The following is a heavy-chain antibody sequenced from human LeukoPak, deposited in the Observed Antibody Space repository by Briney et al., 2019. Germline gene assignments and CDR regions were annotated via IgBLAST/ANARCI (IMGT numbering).Heavy chain of an antibody. CDR2: IDPSDSYT. CDR3: ARGGDSSGYYGNFDY. D-gene: IGHD3-22*01. CDR1: GYSFTSYW. Sequence: GESLRISCKGSGYSFTSYWISWVRPMPGKGLGWMGRIDPSDSYTNYSPSFQGHVTISADKSISTAYLQWSSLKASDTAMYYCARGGDSSGYYGNFDYWGQGTLVTVSS. J-gene: IGHJ4*02. V-gene: IGHV5-10-1*01.